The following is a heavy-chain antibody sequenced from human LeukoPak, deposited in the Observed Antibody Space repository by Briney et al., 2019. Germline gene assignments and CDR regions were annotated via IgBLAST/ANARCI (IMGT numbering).Heavy chain of an antibody. Sequence: ASVKVSCKASGYTITNNYMHWVRQAPGQGLEWMGWISAYNGNTNYAQKLQGRVTMTTDTSTSTAYMELRSLRSDDTAVYYCARARFRWVRGVPDDYWGQGTLVTVSS. CDR1: GYTITNNY. CDR3: ARARFRWVRGVPDDY. J-gene: IGHJ4*02. D-gene: IGHD3-10*01. V-gene: IGHV1-18*04. CDR2: ISAYNGNT.